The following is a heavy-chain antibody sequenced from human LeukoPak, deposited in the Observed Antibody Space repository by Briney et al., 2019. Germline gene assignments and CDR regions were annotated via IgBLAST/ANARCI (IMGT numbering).Heavy chain of an antibody. Sequence: TGESLKISCKGSGYSFTSYWIGWVRQMPGKGLEWMGIIYPGDSDTRYSPSFQGQVTISADKSISTAYLQWSSLKASDTAMYYCARHGIAARPNYYYYYMDVWGKGTTVTVSS. CDR2: IYPGDSDT. D-gene: IGHD6-6*01. V-gene: IGHV5-51*01. CDR3: ARHGIAARPNYYYYYMDV. CDR1: GYSFTSYW. J-gene: IGHJ6*03.